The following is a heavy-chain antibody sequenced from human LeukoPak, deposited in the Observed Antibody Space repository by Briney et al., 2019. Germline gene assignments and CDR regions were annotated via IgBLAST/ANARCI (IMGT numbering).Heavy chain of an antibody. V-gene: IGHV1-69*13. CDR1: GGTFSSYG. Sequence: SVKVSCKASGGTFSSYGISWVRQAPGQGLEWMGGLIPIFATPNYAQKFQGRVTITADESTSTAYMELRSLRSEDTAVYYCAREATNEAFDVWGQGTMVTVSS. J-gene: IGHJ3*01. CDR2: LIPIFATP. D-gene: IGHD1-26*01. CDR3: AREATNEAFDV.